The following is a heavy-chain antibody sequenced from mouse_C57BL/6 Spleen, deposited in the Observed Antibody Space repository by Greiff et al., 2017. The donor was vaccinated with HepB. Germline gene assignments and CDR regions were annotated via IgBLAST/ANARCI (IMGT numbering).Heavy chain of an antibody. D-gene: IGHD2-1*01. V-gene: IGHV5-4*01. J-gene: IGHJ4*01. CDR3: ARRGNYPPAMDY. Sequence: DVQLVESGGGLVKPGGSLKLSCAASGFTFSSYAMSWVRQTPEKRLEWVATISDGGSYTYYPDSVKGRFTISRDNAKNNLYLQMSHLKSEDTAMYYCARRGNYPPAMDYWGQGTSVTVSS. CDR2: ISDGGSYT. CDR1: GFTFSSYA.